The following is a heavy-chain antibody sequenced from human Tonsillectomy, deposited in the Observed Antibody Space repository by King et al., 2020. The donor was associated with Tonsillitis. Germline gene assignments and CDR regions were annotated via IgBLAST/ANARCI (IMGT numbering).Heavy chain of an antibody. D-gene: IGHD3-3*01. V-gene: IGHV4-39*01. Sequence: MQLQESGPGLVKPSETLSLTCTVSGGSISSSSYYWGWIRQPPGKGLEWIVSIYYSGSTYYNPSLKSRVTISVDTSKNQFSLKLSSVTAADTAVYYCARTSIFGVVMEEYDAFDIWGQGTMVTVSS. CDR1: GGSISSSSYY. CDR3: ARTSIFGVVMEEYDAFDI. CDR2: IYYSGST. J-gene: IGHJ3*02.